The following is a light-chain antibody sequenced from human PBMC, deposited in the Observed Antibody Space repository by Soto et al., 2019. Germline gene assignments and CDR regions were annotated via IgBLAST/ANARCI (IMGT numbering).Light chain of an antibody. CDR1: SSDVGGYNY. Sequence: QSALTQPASVSGSPGQSITISCTGTSSDVGGYNYVSWYQQHPGKAPKLMIYDVGNRPSGVFNRFSGSKSGNTASLTISGLQAEDEADYYCSSYTSSSTRVFGGGTQLTVL. V-gene: IGLV2-14*01. CDR2: DVG. CDR3: SSYTSSSTRV. J-gene: IGLJ2*01.